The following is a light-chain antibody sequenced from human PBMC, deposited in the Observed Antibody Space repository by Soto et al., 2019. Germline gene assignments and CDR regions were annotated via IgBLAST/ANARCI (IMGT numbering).Light chain of an antibody. Sequence: DFVMTQAPDSLAVSLGERATINCKSSQSVLYNSNNKNHLGWFQQKPGHPPKLLIYGASFRPSGVPDRFSGSGSGTDFTLTISSLQAEDVAVYYCQQYNNWPPVTFGPGTKVDI. CDR1: QSVLYNSNNKNH. CDR2: GAS. J-gene: IGKJ3*01. V-gene: IGKV4-1*01. CDR3: QQYNNWPPVT.